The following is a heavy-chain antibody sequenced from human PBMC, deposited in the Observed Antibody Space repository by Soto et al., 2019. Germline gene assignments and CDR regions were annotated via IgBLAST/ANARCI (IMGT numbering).Heavy chain of an antibody. Sequence: SETLSLTCTVSGGSISGYFWTWIRQPPGKGLEWIGYIYYGGNTNYNPSLKSRVAISLDTSKNHFSLKLNSVTAADTAVYYCARSSSGYRFDPWGQGTRVTVSS. D-gene: IGHD6-25*01. V-gene: IGHV4-59*01. J-gene: IGHJ5*02. CDR3: ARSSSGYRFDP. CDR2: IYYGGNT. CDR1: GGSISGYF.